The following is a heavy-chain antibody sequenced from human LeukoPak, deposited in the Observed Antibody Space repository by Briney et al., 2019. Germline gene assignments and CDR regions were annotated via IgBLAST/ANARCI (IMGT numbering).Heavy chain of an antibody. V-gene: IGHV3-53*01. CDR1: GFTVSSSD. D-gene: IGHD3-10*01. J-gene: IGHJ4*02. CDR2: IYSGGLP. Sequence: PGGSLSLSCAASGFTVSSSDMIWVRQAPGKGLEWVSIIYSGGLPYYADSVRGRFTISRDNSKNTLYLQMNSLRAEDTAVDFCARDPHYSGAGSYSYWGQGTLVTVSS. CDR3: ARDPHYSGAGSYSY.